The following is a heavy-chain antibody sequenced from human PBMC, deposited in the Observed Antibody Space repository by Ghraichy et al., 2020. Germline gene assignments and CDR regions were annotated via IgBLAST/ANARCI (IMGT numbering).Heavy chain of an antibody. V-gene: IGHV4-38-2*02. J-gene: IGHJ5*02. CDR3: ARDLYSGWFDP. CDR1: GYSISSGYY. Sequence: SETLSLTCAVSGYSISSGYYWGWIRQPPGKGLEWIGSIYHSGSTYYNPSLKSRVTISVDTSKNQFSLKLSSVTAADTAVYYCARDLYSGWFDPWGQGTLVTVSS. D-gene: IGHD6-13*01. CDR2: IYHSGST.